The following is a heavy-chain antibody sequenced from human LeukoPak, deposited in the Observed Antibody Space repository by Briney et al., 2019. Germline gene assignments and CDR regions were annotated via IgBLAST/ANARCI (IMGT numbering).Heavy chain of an antibody. CDR2: ISPSSSYI. V-gene: IGHV3-21*01. D-gene: IGHD3-16*01. CDR3: ARDLTGGEYFDS. CDR1: GFTLSSFK. J-gene: IGHJ4*02. Sequence: GGSLRLSCATSGFTLSSFKMTWVRQAPGKGLEWVASISPSSSYISYADSLKGRVTVSRDNAKHSVFLQMSSLRAEDTAVYYCARDLTGGEYFDSWGQGTLISVSS.